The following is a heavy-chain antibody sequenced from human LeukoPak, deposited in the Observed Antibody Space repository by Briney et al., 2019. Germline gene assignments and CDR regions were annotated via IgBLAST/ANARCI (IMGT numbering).Heavy chain of an antibody. J-gene: IGHJ3*02. Sequence: ASVKVSCKASGYTLTGYHIYWVRQAPGQGLEWMGWISGSSSNTNYAQRLQGRVTMTTDTSTTTAYMELRSLRSDDTAVYYCARATGTWGHDGFDIWGQGTMVTVSS. V-gene: IGHV1-18*04. D-gene: IGHD3-16*01. CDR2: ISGSSSNT. CDR3: ARATGTWGHDGFDI. CDR1: GYTLTGYH.